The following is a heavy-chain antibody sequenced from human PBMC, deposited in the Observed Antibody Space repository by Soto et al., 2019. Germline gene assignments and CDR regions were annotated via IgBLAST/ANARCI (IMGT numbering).Heavy chain of an antibody. Sequence: GASVKVSCKASGYTFTGYYMHWVRQAPGQGLEWMGWINPNSGGTNYAQKFQGRVTMTRDTSISTAYMELSRLRSDDTAVYYCARVGTGDYYDSSGYYPGDYYGMDVWGQGTTVTVSS. J-gene: IGHJ6*02. D-gene: IGHD3-22*01. CDR1: GYTFTGYY. CDR3: ARVGTGDYYDSSGYYPGDYYGMDV. V-gene: IGHV1-2*02. CDR2: INPNSGGT.